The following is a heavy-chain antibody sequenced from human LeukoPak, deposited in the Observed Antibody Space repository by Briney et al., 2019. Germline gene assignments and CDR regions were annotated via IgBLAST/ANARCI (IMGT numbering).Heavy chain of an antibody. J-gene: IGHJ4*02. V-gene: IGHV4-4*02. D-gene: IGHD3-9*01. CDR1: GGSISGSNW. CDR2: IYHSGST. Sequence: SGTLSLTCAVSGGSISGSNWWSWVRQPPGKGLEWIGEIYHSGSTNYNPSLKSRVTISVDKSKNQFSLKLSSVTAADTAVYYCARRGKYDILTGYYKDYWGQGTLVTVSS. CDR3: ARRGKYDILTGYYKDY.